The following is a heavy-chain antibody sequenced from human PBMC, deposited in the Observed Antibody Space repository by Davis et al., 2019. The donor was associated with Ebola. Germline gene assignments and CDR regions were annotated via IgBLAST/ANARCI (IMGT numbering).Heavy chain of an antibody. V-gene: IGHV4-59*11. CDR3: NGLHHYGMDL. J-gene: IGHJ6*02. Sequence: SETLSLTCTLSGGSTSSHYWSWIRQPPGKGLAWIGYIYYSGSNNYNPSLKSRVTISVDTSKNQFSLKLSSVTAADTAVYYCNGLHHYGMDLWGQGTTVTVSS. D-gene: IGHD5-24*01. CDR1: GGSTSSHY. CDR2: IYYSGSN.